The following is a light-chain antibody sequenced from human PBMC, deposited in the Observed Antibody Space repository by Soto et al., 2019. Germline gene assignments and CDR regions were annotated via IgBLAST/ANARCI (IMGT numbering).Light chain of an antibody. Sequence: QSALTQPRSVSGSPGQSVTISCTGSSSDVGGYKYVSWYQQHPGKAPKLLIYDVTKRPSGVPDRFSGSKSGNTASLTISGLQAEDEAEYYCCSYAGSYTDVFGTGTKLTVL. CDR1: SSDVGGYKY. CDR2: DVT. V-gene: IGLV2-11*01. J-gene: IGLJ1*01. CDR3: CSYAGSYTDV.